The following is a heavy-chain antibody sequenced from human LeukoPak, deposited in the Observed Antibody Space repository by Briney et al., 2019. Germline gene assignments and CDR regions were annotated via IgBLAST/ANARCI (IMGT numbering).Heavy chain of an antibody. D-gene: IGHD1-26*01. CDR1: GFTFSSYG. J-gene: IGHJ4*02. CDR2: ISSSSSYI. CDR3: ARPVYSGSYYGMGY. V-gene: IGHV3-21*01. Sequence: GGSLRLSCAASGFTFSSYGMHWVRQAPGKGLEWVSSISSSSSYIYYADSVKGRFTISRDNAKNSLYLQMNSLRAEDTAVYYCARPVYSGSYYGMGYWGQGTLVTVSS.